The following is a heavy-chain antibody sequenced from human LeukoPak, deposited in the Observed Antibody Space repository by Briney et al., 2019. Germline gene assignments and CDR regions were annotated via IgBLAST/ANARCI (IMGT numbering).Heavy chain of an antibody. CDR1: GSTFITSN. D-gene: IGHD3-22*01. CDR2: ISSSGSTI. V-gene: IGHV3-11*01. J-gene: IGHJ4*02. Sequence: GGSLRSSVAAPGSTFITSNMGWFGRAPGKGRDWVSYISSSGSTIYYADSVKGRFTISRDNAKNSLYLQMNSLRAEDTAVYYCARDYYYDSSGYPGYWGQGTLVTVSS. CDR3: ARDYYYDSSGYPGY.